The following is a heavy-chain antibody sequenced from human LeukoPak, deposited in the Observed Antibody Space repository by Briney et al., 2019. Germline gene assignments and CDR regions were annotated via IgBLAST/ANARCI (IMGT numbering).Heavy chain of an antibody. CDR2: IYHSGST. D-gene: IGHD2/OR15-2a*01. CDR1: GGSISSGGYS. CDR3: AGARGGISLY. V-gene: IGHV4-30-2*01. Sequence: SETLSLTCAVSGGSISSGGYSWSWIRQPPGKGLEWIGYIYHSGSTYYNPTLKSRVTISVDRSKNQFSLKLSSVTAADTAVYYCAGARGGISLYWGQGTLVTVSS. J-gene: IGHJ4*02.